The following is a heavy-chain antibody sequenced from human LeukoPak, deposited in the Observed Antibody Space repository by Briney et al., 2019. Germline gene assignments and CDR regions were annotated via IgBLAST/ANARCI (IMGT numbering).Heavy chain of an antibody. Sequence: GGSLRLSCAASGFTFSSYSMNWVRQAPVKGLEWVSSISSSSSYIYYADSVKGRFTISRDNAKNSLYLQMNSLRAEDTAVYYCARDPHYCSSTSCSLYYFDYWGQGTLVTVSS. CDR1: GFTFSSYS. CDR3: ARDPHYCSSTSCSLYYFDY. J-gene: IGHJ4*02. CDR2: ISSSSSYI. V-gene: IGHV3-21*01. D-gene: IGHD2-2*01.